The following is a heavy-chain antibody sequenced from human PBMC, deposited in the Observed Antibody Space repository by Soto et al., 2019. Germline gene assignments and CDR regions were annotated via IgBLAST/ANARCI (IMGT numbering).Heavy chain of an antibody. CDR1: GGSVSSGSYY. D-gene: IGHD6-19*01. CDR2: IYYSGST. Sequence: SETLSLTCTVSGGSVSSGSYYWSWIRQPPGKGLEWIGYIYYSGSTNYNPSLKSRVTISVDTSKNQFSLKLSSVTAADTAVYYCAREMRGPAVAGLLAHYYYGMDVWGQGTTVTVSS. CDR3: AREMRGPAVAGLLAHYYYGMDV. J-gene: IGHJ6*02. V-gene: IGHV4-61*01.